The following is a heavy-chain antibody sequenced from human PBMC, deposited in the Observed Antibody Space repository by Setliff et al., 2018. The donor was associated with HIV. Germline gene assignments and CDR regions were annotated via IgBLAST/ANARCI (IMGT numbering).Heavy chain of an antibody. J-gene: IGHJ4*02. D-gene: IGHD2-15*01. Sequence: SETLSLTCDVSDDSFSNYDWTWIRQPPGKALQWIGYISSGGTTNYNPSLRSRVTISIETSNTRFFLWLRSVTAADTATYFCARLGRAIDDGGSSLRLDFWGQGMLVTVSS. CDR1: DDSFSNYD. CDR3: ARLGRAIDDGGSSLRLDF. V-gene: IGHV4-4*09. CDR2: ISSGGTT.